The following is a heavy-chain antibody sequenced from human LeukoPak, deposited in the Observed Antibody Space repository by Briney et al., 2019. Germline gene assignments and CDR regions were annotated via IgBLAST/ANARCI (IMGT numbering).Heavy chain of an antibody. CDR2: ISSSSSYI. Sequence: GGSLRLSCAASGFTVSSNYMSWVRQAPGKGLEWVSSISSSSSYIYYADSVKGRFTISRDNAKNSLYLQMNSLRAEDTAVYYCARETDTYYDFWSGYPDYWGQGTLVTVSS. CDR3: ARETDTYYDFWSGYPDY. J-gene: IGHJ4*02. V-gene: IGHV3-21*01. CDR1: GFTVSSNY. D-gene: IGHD3-3*01.